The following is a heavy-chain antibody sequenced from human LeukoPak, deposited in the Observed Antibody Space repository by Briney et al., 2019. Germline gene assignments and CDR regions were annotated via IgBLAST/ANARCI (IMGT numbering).Heavy chain of an antibody. CDR2: IYYSGSI. V-gene: IGHV4-59*08. CDR3: ARQSRDGDYIAKLFDY. CDR1: DGSLSNYY. D-gene: IGHD4-17*01. J-gene: IGHJ4*02. Sequence: SETLSLTCTVSDGSLSNYYWSWIRQPPGKGLEWIGYIYYSGSINYNPSLKSRVTISVDMSKNQFSLQLNSVTAADTAVYYCARQSRDGDYIAKLFDYWGQGTLVTVSS.